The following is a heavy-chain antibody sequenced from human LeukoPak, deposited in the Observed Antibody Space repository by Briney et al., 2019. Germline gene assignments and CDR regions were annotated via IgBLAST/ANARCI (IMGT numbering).Heavy chain of an antibody. CDR2: IYNSGST. D-gene: IGHD3-10*01. Sequence: KASETLSLTRSVSGGSISSYSWSWIRQPPGKGLEWIGYIYNSGSTNYNPSLKSRITISVDTPKNHFSLKLTSVTAADTAVYYCARASGSGSYPLDYWGQGTLVTVSS. J-gene: IGHJ4*02. CDR1: GGSISSYS. CDR3: ARASGSGSYPLDY. V-gene: IGHV4-59*01.